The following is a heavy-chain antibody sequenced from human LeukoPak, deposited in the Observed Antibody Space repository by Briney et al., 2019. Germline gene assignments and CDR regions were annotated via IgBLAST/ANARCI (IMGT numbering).Heavy chain of an antibody. CDR3: ASSVLRYFDGDDY. Sequence: ASVKVSCKASGGTFSSYAISWVRQAPGQGLEWMGGIIPIFGTANYAQKFRGRVTITADESTSTAYMELSSLRSEDTAVYYCASSVLRYFDGDDYWGQGTLVTVSS. V-gene: IGHV1-69*13. D-gene: IGHD3-9*01. CDR2: IIPIFGTA. J-gene: IGHJ4*02. CDR1: GGTFSSYA.